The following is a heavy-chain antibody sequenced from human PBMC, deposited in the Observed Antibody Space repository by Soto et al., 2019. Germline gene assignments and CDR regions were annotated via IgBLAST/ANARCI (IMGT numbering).Heavy chain of an antibody. J-gene: IGHJ5*02. CDR3: AREGMTGRFAP. D-gene: IGHD3-9*01. V-gene: IGHV1-69*06. CDR1: GVTFSSYA. Sequence: QVQLVQSGAEVKKPGSSVKVSCKASGVTFSSYAISWVRQAPGQGLEWMGGIIPIFGTANYAQKFQGRVTITADKSTSTADMELSSLSSEDTAVYYCAREGMTGRFAPWGQGTLVTVSS. CDR2: IIPIFGTA.